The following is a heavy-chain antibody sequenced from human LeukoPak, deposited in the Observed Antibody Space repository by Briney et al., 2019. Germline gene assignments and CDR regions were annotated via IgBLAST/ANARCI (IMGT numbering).Heavy chain of an antibody. J-gene: IGHJ4*02. CDR3: ARGLQGYYDSLTGYYRGRYYFDY. CDR2: ITNDGSST. D-gene: IGHD3-9*01. CDR1: GLTFSSHW. Sequence: GGSLRLSCAASGLTFSSHWMHWVRQAPGKGLVWVSRITNDGSSTTYADSVKGRFTISRDNAKNMLYLQVNSLRAEDTAVYYCARGLQGYYDSLTGYYRGRYYFDYWGQGTLVTVSS. V-gene: IGHV3-74*01.